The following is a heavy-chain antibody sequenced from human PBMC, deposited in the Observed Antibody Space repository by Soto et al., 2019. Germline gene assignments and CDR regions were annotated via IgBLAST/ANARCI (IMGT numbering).Heavy chain of an antibody. Sequence: GESLKISCKGSGDSFTSYWIGWVRQMPGKGLEWMGIIYPGDSDTRYSPSFQGQVTISADKSISTAYLQWSSLKASDTAMYYCARPHYYAIKDARVGDSFDTRGQGTMVTVSS. CDR2: IYPGDSDT. V-gene: IGHV5-51*01. D-gene: IGHD3-10*01. CDR1: GDSFTSYW. J-gene: IGHJ3*02. CDR3: ARPHYYAIKDARVGDSFDT.